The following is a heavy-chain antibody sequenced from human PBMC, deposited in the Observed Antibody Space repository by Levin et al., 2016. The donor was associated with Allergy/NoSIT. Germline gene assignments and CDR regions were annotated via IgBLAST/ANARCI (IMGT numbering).Heavy chain of an antibody. Sequence: SETLSLTCTVSGGSISNDNYYWGWIRQPPGKGLEWIGSINYRGTTYFNPSLKSRISISVESSKNQFSLKLSSATAADTAVYYCARGDRSGHTLEYWGQGTLVTVSS. V-gene: IGHV4-39*01. CDR2: INYRGTT. CDR3: ARGDRSGHTLEY. J-gene: IGHJ4*02. CDR1: GGSISNDNYY. D-gene: IGHD3-22*01.